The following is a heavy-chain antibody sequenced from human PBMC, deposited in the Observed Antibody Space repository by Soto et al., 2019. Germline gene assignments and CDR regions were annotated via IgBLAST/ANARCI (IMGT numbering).Heavy chain of an antibody. D-gene: IGHD6-25*01. CDR3: AGHRGGSSGFFYYYYYMDV. CDR2: IYYSGST. V-gene: IGHV4-39*01. Sequence: QLQLQESGPGLVKPSETLSLTCTVSGGSISSSSYYWGWIRQPPGKGLEWIGSIYYSGSTYYNPSLQSRGITFAENSTNQLSSKMRCLTAAATAADYYAGHRGGSSGFFYYYYYMDVWGKGTTVTVSS. J-gene: IGHJ6*03. CDR1: GGSISSSSYY.